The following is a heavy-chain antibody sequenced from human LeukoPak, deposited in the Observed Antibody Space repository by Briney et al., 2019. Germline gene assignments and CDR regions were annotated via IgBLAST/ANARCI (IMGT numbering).Heavy chain of an antibody. CDR2: ISSSSSYI. CDR1: GFTFSSYS. V-gene: IGHV3-21*01. Sequence: GGSLRLSCAASGFTFSSYSMNWVRQAPGKGLEWVSSISSSSSYIYYADSVRGRFTISRDNAKNSLYLQMNSLRAEDTAVYYCARTMETRYYFDYWGQGTLVTVSS. J-gene: IGHJ4*02. CDR3: ARTMETRYYFDY. D-gene: IGHD3-3*01.